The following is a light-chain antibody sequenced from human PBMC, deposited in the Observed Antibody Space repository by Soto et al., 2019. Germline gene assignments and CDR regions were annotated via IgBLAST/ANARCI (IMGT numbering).Light chain of an antibody. CDR2: GAS. J-gene: IGKJ5*01. CDR3: HQHGDSIN. Sequence: EIVLTQSPSTLSLSPGARATLSCSASQSVSSTRLAWSQQKPGQAPGLLIYGASTRANGIAYRFSGSGSGTDFTLTISRLETEDLAVYVCHQHGDSINVGQGTRLYI. CDR1: QSVSSTR. V-gene: IGKV3-20*01.